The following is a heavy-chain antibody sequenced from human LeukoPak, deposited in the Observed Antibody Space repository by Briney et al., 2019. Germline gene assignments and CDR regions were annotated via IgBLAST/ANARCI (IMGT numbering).Heavy chain of an antibody. V-gene: IGHV1-2*02. Sequence: ASVMVSCKASGYTFTDCYMHWVRQAPGQGLEWMGWINPNSGATKYAQKFQGRVTMTRDTSISTAYMELSRLRSDDTAVYYCARDAAVGGTEWFDPWGQGTLVTVSS. J-gene: IGHJ5*02. D-gene: IGHD6-13*01. CDR2: INPNSGAT. CDR3: ARDAAVGGTEWFDP. CDR1: GYTFTDCY.